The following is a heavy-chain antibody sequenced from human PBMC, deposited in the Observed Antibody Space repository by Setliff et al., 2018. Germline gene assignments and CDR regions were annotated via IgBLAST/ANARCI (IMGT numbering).Heavy chain of an antibody. V-gene: IGHV3-11*04. CDR2: ISSSGSTI. D-gene: IGHD6-19*01. J-gene: IGHJ5*02. CDR1: GFTLDDYY. CDR3: ARERPGYSSGWYP. Sequence: GGSLRLSCEASGFTLDDYYMTWVRQAPGKGLEWVSYISSSGSTIYYADSVKGRFTISRDNAKNSLYLQMNSLRAEDTAVYYCARERPGYSSGWYPWGQGTLVTVSS.